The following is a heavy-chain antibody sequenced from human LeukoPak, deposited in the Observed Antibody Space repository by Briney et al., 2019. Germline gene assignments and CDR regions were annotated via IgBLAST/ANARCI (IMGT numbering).Heavy chain of an antibody. D-gene: IGHD3-22*01. V-gene: IGHV4-34*01. CDR3: GRDSRGPDY. J-gene: IGHJ4*02. CDR1: GGPFSGYY. Sequence: PSETLSLTCAVYGGPFSGYYWSWIRQPPGKGLECIGEINHSGSTNYNPSLKSRVTISVDTSKNQISLKLNSVTAADTAVYYCGRDSRGPDYWGQGTLVTVSS. CDR2: INHSGST.